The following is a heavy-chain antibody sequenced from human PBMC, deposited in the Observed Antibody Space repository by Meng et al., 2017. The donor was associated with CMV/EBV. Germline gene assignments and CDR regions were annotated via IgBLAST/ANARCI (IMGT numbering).Heavy chain of an antibody. CDR1: GGTFSSYT. J-gene: IGHJ4*02. Sequence: SVKVSCKASGGTFSSYTISWVRQAPGQGLEWMGGIIPILGIANYAQKFQGRVTITADKSTSTAYMELSSLRSEDTAVYYCARDAGTIVAYRGYLDYWGQGTMVTVSS. CDR2: IIPILGIA. V-gene: IGHV1-69*10. D-gene: IGHD2-21*01. CDR3: ARDAGTIVAYRGYLDY.